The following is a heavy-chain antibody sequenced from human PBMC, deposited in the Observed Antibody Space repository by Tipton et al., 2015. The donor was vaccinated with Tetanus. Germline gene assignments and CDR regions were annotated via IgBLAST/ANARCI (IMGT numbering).Heavy chain of an antibody. CDR1: GLPFSDFA. CDR3: ASPVRARLYAFDY. V-gene: IGHV3-23*01. J-gene: IGHJ4*02. CDR2: IRVSGTT. Sequence: GSLRLSCVASGLPFSDFAMTWVRQAPGKGLDWVSTIRVSGTTYNADSVKGRFTISRDNSLNTLYLQMNSLRAEDTGIYYCASPVRARLYAFDYWGQGSLVTVSS. D-gene: IGHD2-2*02.